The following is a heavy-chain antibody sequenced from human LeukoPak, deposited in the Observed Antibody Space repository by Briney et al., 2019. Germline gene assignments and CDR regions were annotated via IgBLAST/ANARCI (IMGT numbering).Heavy chain of an antibody. D-gene: IGHD6-6*01. CDR3: ARRGSSSSRIEDDY. V-gene: IGHV1-2*06. CDR2: INPNSGGT. CDR1: GYTFTGYY. J-gene: IGHJ4*02. Sequence: EASVKVSCKASGYTFTGYYMHWVRQAPGQGLEWMGRINPNSGGTNYAQKLQGRVTMTRDTSISTAYMELSRLRSDDTAVYYCARRGSSSSRIEDDYWGQGTLVTVSS.